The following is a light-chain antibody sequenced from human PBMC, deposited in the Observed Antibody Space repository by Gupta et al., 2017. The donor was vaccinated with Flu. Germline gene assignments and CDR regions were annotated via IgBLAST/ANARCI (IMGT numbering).Light chain of an antibody. Sequence: DIQMTQSPSSLSTSVGDRVTITCRASQTIGDYLNWYQKKPGKAPKLLMYAASTLQSGVPSRFSGSGAGTDFTLTISRLQPEDSATFYCQQTYSTPWTFGQGTKVEIK. CDR2: AAS. CDR1: QTIGDY. CDR3: QQTYSTPWT. J-gene: IGKJ1*01. V-gene: IGKV1-39*01.